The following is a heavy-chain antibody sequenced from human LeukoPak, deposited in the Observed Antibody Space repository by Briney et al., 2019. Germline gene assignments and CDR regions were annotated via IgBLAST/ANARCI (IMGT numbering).Heavy chain of an antibody. CDR3: AKTGDSRYYYGMDV. J-gene: IGHJ6*02. V-gene: IGHV3-23*01. Sequence: GGSLRLSCAASGFTFSSYAMSWVRQAPGKGLEWVSAISGSGGSTYYADSVKGRFTISRDNSKNTLYLQMNSLRAEDPAVYYCAKTGDSRYYYGMDVWGQGTTVTVSS. CDR2: ISGSGGST. CDR1: GFTFSSYA. D-gene: IGHD4-17*01.